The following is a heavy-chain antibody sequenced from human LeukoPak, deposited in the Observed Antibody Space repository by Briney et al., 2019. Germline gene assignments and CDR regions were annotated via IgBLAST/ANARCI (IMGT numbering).Heavy chain of an antibody. CDR2: IYYSGST. V-gene: IGHV4-59*08. CDR1: GGSISSYY. D-gene: IGHD2-15*01. Sequence: SETLSLTCTVSGGSISSYYWNWIRQPPGKGLEWIGYIYYSGSTNYNPSLKSRVTISVDTSKNQFSLKLSSVTAADTAVYYCARLKVAATPDFDYWGQGTLVTVSS. CDR3: ARLKVAATPDFDY. J-gene: IGHJ4*02.